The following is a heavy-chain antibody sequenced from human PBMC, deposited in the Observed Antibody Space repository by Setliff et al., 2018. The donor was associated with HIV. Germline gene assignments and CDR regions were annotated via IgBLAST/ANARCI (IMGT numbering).Heavy chain of an antibody. J-gene: IGHJ4*02. Sequence: ASVKVSCKASGYTFTDNYIHWVRQAPGQGLEWMAWINSASGGTNYAQNFQGRVTVTRDTSINTVYLEVNGLKSDDTAVYYCATRIRDGHRGYGYFDFWGQGTLVTVSS. D-gene: IGHD5-12*01. V-gene: IGHV1-2*02. CDR1: GYTFTDNY. CDR3: ATRIRDGHRGYGYFDF. CDR2: INSASGGT.